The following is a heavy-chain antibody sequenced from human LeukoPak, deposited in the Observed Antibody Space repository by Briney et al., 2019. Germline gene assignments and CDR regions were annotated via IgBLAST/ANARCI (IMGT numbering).Heavy chain of an antibody. D-gene: IGHD3-9*01. CDR2: IYSSGST. V-gene: IGHV4-39*02. J-gene: IGHJ6*03. CDR1: GASINSGSNY. CDR3: ARADYDSPTSYYYYYMDV. Sequence: SETLSLTCRVSGASINSGSNYWGWIRQPPGKTLEWIGSIYSSGSTYYNPSLKSRVIIMIDTPKNHFSLTLSSVTAADTAVYYCARADYDSPTSYYYYYMDVWGKGTTVTISS.